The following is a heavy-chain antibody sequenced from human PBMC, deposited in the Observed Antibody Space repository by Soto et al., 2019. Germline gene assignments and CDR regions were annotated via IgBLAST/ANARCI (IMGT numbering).Heavy chain of an antibody. CDR3: AAELNRGVIIGPYAFDI. CDR1: GFTFTSSA. CDR2: IVVGSGNT. Sequence: SVKVSCKASGFTFTSSAMQWVRQARGQRLEWIGWIVVGSGNTNYAQKFQERVTITRDMSTSTAYMELSSLRSEDTAVYYCAAELNRGVIIGPYAFDIWGQGTMVTVSS. J-gene: IGHJ3*02. V-gene: IGHV1-58*02. D-gene: IGHD3-16*02.